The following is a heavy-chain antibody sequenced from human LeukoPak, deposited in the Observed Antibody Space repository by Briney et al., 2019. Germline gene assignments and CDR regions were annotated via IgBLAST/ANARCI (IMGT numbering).Heavy chain of an antibody. CDR2: INPNSGGT. Sequence: ASVKVSCKASGYTFTGYYMHWVRQAPGQGLEWMGWINPNSGGTNYAQKFQGRVTMTRDTSISAAYMELSRLRSDDTAVYYCARDSKGYSYGYNLDYWGQGTLVSVSS. CDR1: GYTFTGYY. CDR3: ARDSKGYSYGYNLDY. V-gene: IGHV1-2*02. J-gene: IGHJ4*02. D-gene: IGHD5-18*01.